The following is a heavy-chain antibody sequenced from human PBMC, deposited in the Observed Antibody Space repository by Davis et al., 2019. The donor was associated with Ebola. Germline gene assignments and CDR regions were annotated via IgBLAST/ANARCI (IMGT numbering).Heavy chain of an antibody. D-gene: IGHD5-24*01. Sequence: GESLKISCAASGFTVSSNYMSWVRQAPGKGLEWVSVIYSGGSTYYADSVKGRFTISRDNSKNTLYLQMNSLRAEDTAVYYCAKDSAGYNEILYYYYGMDVWGQGTTVTVSS. CDR3: AKDSAGYNEILYYYYGMDV. J-gene: IGHJ6*02. V-gene: IGHV3-66*01. CDR1: GFTVSSNY. CDR2: IYSGGST.